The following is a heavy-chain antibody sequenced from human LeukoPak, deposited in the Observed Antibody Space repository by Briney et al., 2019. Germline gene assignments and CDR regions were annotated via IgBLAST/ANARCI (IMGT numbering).Heavy chain of an antibody. CDR3: ARDISIAAAGTAGY. J-gene: IGHJ4*02. Sequence: PGGSLRLSCAASGFTFSSYWMNWVRQAPGKGLEWVAVISYDGSNKYYADSVKGRFTISRDNSKNTLYLQMNSLRAEDTAVYYCARDISIAAAGTAGYWGQGTLVTVSS. CDR2: ISYDGSNK. D-gene: IGHD6-13*01. CDR1: GFTFSSYW. V-gene: IGHV3-30*03.